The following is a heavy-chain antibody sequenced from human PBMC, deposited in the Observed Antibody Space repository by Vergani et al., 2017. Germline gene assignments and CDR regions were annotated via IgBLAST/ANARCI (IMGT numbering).Heavy chain of an antibody. D-gene: IGHD2-2*01. Sequence: QVQLQESGPGLVKPSQTLSLTCTVSGGSIRSGGYYWSWIRQHPGKGLEWIGYIYYSGSTYYNPSLKSRVTISVDTSKNQFSLKLSSVTAADTAVYYCARDRGPYCSSTSCYPPRRDYYYYYYMDIWGKGTTVTFSS. J-gene: IGHJ6*03. CDR1: GGSIRSGGYY. CDR3: ARDRGPYCSSTSCYPPRRDYYYYYYMDI. CDR2: IYYSGST. V-gene: IGHV4-31*03.